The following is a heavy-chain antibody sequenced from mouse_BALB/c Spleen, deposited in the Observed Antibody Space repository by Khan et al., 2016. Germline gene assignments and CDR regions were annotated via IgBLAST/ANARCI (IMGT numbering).Heavy chain of an antibody. J-gene: IGHJ2*01. CDR1: GFTFSSYA. Sequence: EVELVEPGGGLVKPGGSLKLSCAASGFTFSSYAMSWVRQTPEKRLEWVASISSGGSTYYSDSVKGRFTISRDNARNSLNLKMSSLRSEDTAMYYCAREDYGNYGDYFDYWGQGTTLTVSS. CDR2: ISSGGST. V-gene: IGHV5-6-5*01. D-gene: IGHD2-1*01. CDR3: AREDYGNYGDYFDY.